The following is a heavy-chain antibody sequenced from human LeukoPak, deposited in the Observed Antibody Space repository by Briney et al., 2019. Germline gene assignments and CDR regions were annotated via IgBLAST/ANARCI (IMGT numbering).Heavy chain of an antibody. J-gene: IGHJ4*02. CDR3: AKDRAPSLRLGESDL. D-gene: IGHD3-16*01. CDR2: IDGDGSEK. CDR1: GFTFSENW. Sequence: GGSLRLSCAASGFTFSENWMSWVRQAPSKGLEWVANIDGDGSEKYYVDSVKGRFTISRDNAKNSLYLQMNSLRAEDTAVYYCAKDRAPSLRLGESDLWGQGTLVTVSS. V-gene: IGHV3-7*03.